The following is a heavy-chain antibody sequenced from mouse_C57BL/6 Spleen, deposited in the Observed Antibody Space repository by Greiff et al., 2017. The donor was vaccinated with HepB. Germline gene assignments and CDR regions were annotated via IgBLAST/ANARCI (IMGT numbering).Heavy chain of an antibody. CDR3: ALYYEYDERGSSFDY. Sequence: VQLKESGPELVKPGASVKISCKASGYAFSSSWMNWVKQRPGKGLEWIGRIYPGDGDTNYNGKFKGKATLTADKSSSTAYMQLSSLTSEDSAVYFCALYYEYDERGSSFDYWGQGTTLTVSS. CDR2: IYPGDGDT. CDR1: GYAFSSSW. D-gene: IGHD2-4*01. J-gene: IGHJ2*01. V-gene: IGHV1-82*01.